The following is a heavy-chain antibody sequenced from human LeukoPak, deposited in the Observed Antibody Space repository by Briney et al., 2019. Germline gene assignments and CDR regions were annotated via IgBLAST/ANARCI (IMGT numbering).Heavy chain of an antibody. CDR2: ISSSSSTI. CDR1: GFTFSSFE. CDR3: ARDHHRRLYDSQARDTFDI. Sequence: GGSLRLSCAVSGFTFSSFEMNWVRLAPGKGLEWVSYISSSSSTIYYADSVKGRFTISRDNAKNSLYLQMNSLRAEDTAMYYCARDHHRRLYDSQARDTFDIWGQGTMVTVSS. J-gene: IGHJ3*02. V-gene: IGHV3-48*01. D-gene: IGHD3-22*01.